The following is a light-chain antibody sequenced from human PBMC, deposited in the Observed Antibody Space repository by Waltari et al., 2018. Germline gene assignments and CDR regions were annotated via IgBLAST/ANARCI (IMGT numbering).Light chain of an antibody. Sequence: QTVVTQEPSLSVSPGGTVTLTCDLSSGSLSTTSHPSWYQQTPGQAPRTLVYKANARSSGVPDRFSGSILGNTAALTITGAQADDESDYYCALYMGSGIWVFGGGTRLTVL. J-gene: IGLJ3*02. CDR3: ALYMGSGIWV. CDR1: SGSLSTTSH. CDR2: KAN. V-gene: IGLV8-61*01.